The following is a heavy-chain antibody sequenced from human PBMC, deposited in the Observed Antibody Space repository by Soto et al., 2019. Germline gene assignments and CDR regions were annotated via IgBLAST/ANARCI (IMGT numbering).Heavy chain of an antibody. Sequence: EVQLLESGGGLVQPGGSLRLSCAASGFTFSSYAMKWVRQAPGKGLEWVSLIGESGTPTYYADSVKGRFTISRDNSGNTLFLEMYSLRAADTAVYYCARYIPGVLYYGMDVWGKGTTVTVSS. J-gene: IGHJ6*04. CDR2: IGESGTPT. V-gene: IGHV3-23*01. CDR3: ARYIPGVLYYGMDV. D-gene: IGHD2-2*01. CDR1: GFTFSSYA.